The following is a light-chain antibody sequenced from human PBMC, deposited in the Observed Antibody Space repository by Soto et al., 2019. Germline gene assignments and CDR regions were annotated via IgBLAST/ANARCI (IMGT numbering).Light chain of an antibody. CDR3: QEYDSSPPFT. Sequence: EIVLTQSPGTLSLSPGERATLSCRASQSVSSSYLAWYQQKPGQAPRLLIYGASSRATGIPGRFSGSGSGTGFNITISRLEPEDFAVYYCQEYDSSPPFTFGQRTRLEIK. CDR1: QSVSSSY. V-gene: IGKV3-20*01. J-gene: IGKJ5*01. CDR2: GAS.